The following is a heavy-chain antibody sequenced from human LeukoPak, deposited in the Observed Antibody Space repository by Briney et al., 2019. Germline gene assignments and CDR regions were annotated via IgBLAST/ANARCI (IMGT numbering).Heavy chain of an antibody. CDR3: AHSGDTMIVASAFDI. V-gene: IGHV1-18*04. CDR2: ISAYNGNT. Sequence: GASVKVSCKASGYTFTSYGISWVRQAPGQGLEWMGWISAYNGNTNYAQKLQGRVTMTTDTSTSTAYMELSSLRSEDTAVYYCAHSGDTMIVASAFDIWGQGTMVTVSS. CDR1: GYTFTSYG. J-gene: IGHJ3*02. D-gene: IGHD3-22*01.